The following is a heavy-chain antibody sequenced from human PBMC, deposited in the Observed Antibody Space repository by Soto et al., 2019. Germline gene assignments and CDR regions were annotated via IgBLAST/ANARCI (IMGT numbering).Heavy chain of an antibody. Sequence: PSETLSLTCAVYGGSFSGYYWSWIRQPPGKGLEWIGEINHSGSTNYNPSLKSRVIISVDTSKNQFSLKLSSVTAADTAVYYCARASDFWSGYYSERVWFDPWGQGTLVTVSS. CDR3: ARASDFWSGYYSERVWFDP. CDR1: GGSFSGYY. D-gene: IGHD3-3*01. V-gene: IGHV4-34*01. CDR2: INHSGST. J-gene: IGHJ5*02.